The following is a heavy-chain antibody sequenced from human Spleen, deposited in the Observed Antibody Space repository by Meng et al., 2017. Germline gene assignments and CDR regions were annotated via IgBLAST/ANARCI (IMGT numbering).Heavy chain of an antibody. CDR1: GGSFSGYY. CDR2: INHSGSI. J-gene: IGHJ6*02. V-gene: IGHV4-34*01. CDR3: ARDKTTVTTFVSYYYGLDV. D-gene: IGHD4-17*01. Sequence: SETLSLTCAVYGGSFSGYYWSWIRQPPGKGLEWIGEINHSGSINYNPSLKSRVTISVDTSKNQFSLKLSSVTAADTAVYYCARDKTTVTTFVSYYYGLDVWGQGTTVTVSS.